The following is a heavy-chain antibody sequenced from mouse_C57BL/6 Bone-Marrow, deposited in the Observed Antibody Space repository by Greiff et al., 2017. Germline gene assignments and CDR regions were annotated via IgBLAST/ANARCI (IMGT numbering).Heavy chain of an antibody. J-gene: IGHJ2*01. V-gene: IGHV1-61*01. CDR1: GYTFTSYW. Sequence: QVQLQQPGAELVRPGSSVKLSCKASGYTFTSYWMDWVKQRPGQGLEWIGNIYPSDSETHYNQKFKDKATLTVDKSSSTAYMQLSSLTSEDSAVYYCATAQVYFAYWGQGTTLTVSS. D-gene: IGHD3-2*02. CDR2: IYPSDSET. CDR3: ATAQVYFAY.